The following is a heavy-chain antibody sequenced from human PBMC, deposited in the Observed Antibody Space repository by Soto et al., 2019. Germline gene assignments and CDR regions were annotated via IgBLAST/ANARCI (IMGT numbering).Heavy chain of an antibody. Sequence: QVQLVESGGGVVQPGRSLRLSCAAPGFTFSSYGMHWVRQAPGKGLEWVAVISYDGSNKYYADSVKGRFTISRDNSKNTLYLQMNSLRAEDTAVYYCAKDDGDYHYFDYWGQGTLVTVSS. J-gene: IGHJ4*02. V-gene: IGHV3-30*18. D-gene: IGHD4-17*01. CDR1: GFTFSSYG. CDR3: AKDDGDYHYFDY. CDR2: ISYDGSNK.